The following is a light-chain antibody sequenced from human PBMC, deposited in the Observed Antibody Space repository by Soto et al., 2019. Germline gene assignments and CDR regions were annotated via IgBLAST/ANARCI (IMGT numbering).Light chain of an antibody. J-gene: IGLJ1*01. Sequence: QSVLTQPPSVSGAPGQSVTISCTWISSNIGAGYDVHWYQQFPRTAPKLLIYGNSNRPSGVPDRFSGSKSGTSASLAITGLQAEDEADYYCQSYDSSLSGYVFGTGTKVTV. CDR1: SSNIGAGYD. CDR3: QSYDSSLSGYV. V-gene: IGLV1-40*01. CDR2: GNS.